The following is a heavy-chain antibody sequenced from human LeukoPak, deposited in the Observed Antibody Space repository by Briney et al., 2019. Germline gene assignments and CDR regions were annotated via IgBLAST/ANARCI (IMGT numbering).Heavy chain of an antibody. J-gene: IGHJ3*02. CDR2: IYSGGST. CDR1: GFTVSSNY. D-gene: IGHD6-13*01. Sequence: PGGSLRLSCAASGFTVSSNYMSWVRQAPGKGLEWVSVIYSGGSTYYADSVKGRFTISRDNSKNTLYLQMNGLRAEDTAVYYCASVYSSSYVFDIWGQGTMVTVSS. CDR3: ASVYSSSYVFDI. V-gene: IGHV3-53*01.